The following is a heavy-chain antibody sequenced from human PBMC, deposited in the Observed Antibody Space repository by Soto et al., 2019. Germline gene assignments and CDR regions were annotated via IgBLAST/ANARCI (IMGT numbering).Heavy chain of an antibody. J-gene: IGHJ3*02. CDR1: GGSISSYY. Sequence: SETLSLTCTVSGGSISSYYWSWIRQPPGKGLEWIGYISYSGSTNYNPSLKSRVTISVDTSKNQFSLKLSSVTAADTAVYYCARLSPGGAFDIWGQGTMVTVSS. V-gene: IGHV4-59*08. CDR3: ARLSPGGAFDI. CDR2: ISYSGST. D-gene: IGHD3-10*01.